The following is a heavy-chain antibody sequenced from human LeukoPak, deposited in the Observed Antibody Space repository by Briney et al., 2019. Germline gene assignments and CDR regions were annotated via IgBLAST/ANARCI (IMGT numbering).Heavy chain of an antibody. CDR3: ARGTEMTSFTGYYSFDY. CDR2: IYTGTT. J-gene: IGHJ4*02. V-gene: IGHV4-4*07. CDR1: GGSISTFF. D-gene: IGHD3-9*01. Sequence: SETLSLTCAVSGGSISTFFWTWIRQSAGKGLEWIGRIYTGTTYYNPSLESRATISVDTSNNRFSLKLTSLTAADTAVYYCARGTEMTSFTGYYSFDYWGRGSLVTVSS.